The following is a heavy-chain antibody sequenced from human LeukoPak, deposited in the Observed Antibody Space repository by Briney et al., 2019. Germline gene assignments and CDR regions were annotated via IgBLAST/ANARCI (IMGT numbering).Heavy chain of an antibody. CDR3: ARDQSVRLLQTSSTYFKHVFAI. V-gene: IGHV1-18*01. CDR2: ISAYNGNT. Sequence: ASVKVSCKPSGYTFTNYGISWVRQAPGLGLEWMGWISAYNGNTNYAQKVQGRVTMTTDTSTSTAYMELRSLRFDDTAVYYCARDQSVRLLQTSSTYFKHVFAIWGQGSMVIVSS. D-gene: IGHD6-13*01. CDR1: GYTFTNYG. J-gene: IGHJ3*02.